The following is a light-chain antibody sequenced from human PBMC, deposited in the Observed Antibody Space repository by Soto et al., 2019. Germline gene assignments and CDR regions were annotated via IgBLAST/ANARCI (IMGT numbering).Light chain of an antibody. J-gene: IGKJ1*01. CDR1: QSVLYSSNNKNY. CDR2: WAS. Sequence: DIVMTQSPDSLAVSLGERATINCKSSQSVLYSSNNKNYLAWYQQKPGQPPKLLIYWASTRESGVPDRFSGSGSGTDFTLTISSLQAEDVAGYYCQQYYSTPPWTFGQGTKVDIK. V-gene: IGKV4-1*01. CDR3: QQYYSTPPWT.